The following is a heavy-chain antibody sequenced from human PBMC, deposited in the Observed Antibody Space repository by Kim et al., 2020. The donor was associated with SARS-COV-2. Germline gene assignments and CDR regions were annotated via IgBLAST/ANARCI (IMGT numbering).Heavy chain of an antibody. D-gene: IGHD2-2*02. CDR1: CGSFSDYN. V-gene: IGHV4-34*01. CDR2: INHSGST. Sequence: SETLSLTCAVYCGSFSDYNWSWIRQPPGKGLEWIGEINHSGSTSHSPSLKSRVTISVDTSKSQFSLRLKSMTAADTAVYYCARGRAGVVPAPVLGLGPYYDYYAMDVWGQGTAVAVSS. CDR3: ARGRAGVVPAPVLGLGPYYDYYAMDV. J-gene: IGHJ6*02.